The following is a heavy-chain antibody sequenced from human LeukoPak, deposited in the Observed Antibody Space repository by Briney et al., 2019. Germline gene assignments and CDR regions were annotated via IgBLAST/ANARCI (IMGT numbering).Heavy chain of an antibody. V-gene: IGHV1-2*02. CDR3: ARDGRDYYDSIFYEY. CDR2: INPNSGGT. Sequence: GASVKVSCKASGYTFTGYYMHWVRQAPGQGLEWMGWINPNSGGTNYAQKFQGRVTMTRDTSISTAYMELSRLRSDDTAVYYCARDGRDYYDSIFYEYWGQGTLVTVSS. CDR1: GYTFTGYY. D-gene: IGHD3-22*01. J-gene: IGHJ4*02.